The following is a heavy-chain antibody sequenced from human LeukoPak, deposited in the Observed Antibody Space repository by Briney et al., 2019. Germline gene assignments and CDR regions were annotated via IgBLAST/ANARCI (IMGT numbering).Heavy chain of an antibody. D-gene: IGHD3-3*01. V-gene: IGHV1-69*05. CDR1: GGTFSSYA. CDR2: IIPIFGTA. J-gene: IGHJ6*03. Sequence: ASVKVSCKASGGTFSSYAISWVRQAPGQGLEWMGRIIPIFGTANYAQKFQGRVTITTDESTSTAYMELSSLRSEDTAVYYCARELRFLEWLPHYYYYYMDVWGKGTTVTVSS. CDR3: ARELRFLEWLPHYYYYYMDV.